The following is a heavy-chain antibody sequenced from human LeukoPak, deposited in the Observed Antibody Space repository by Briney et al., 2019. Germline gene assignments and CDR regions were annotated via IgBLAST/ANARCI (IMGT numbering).Heavy chain of an antibody. CDR1: GFTFSSYA. V-gene: IGHV3-23*01. CDR2: ISGSGDTT. CDR3: ARFDSSGYRDDY. J-gene: IGHJ4*02. Sequence: GGSLRLSCAASGFTFSSYAMSWVRQAPGKGLEWVSTISGSGDTTYYADSVKGRFTVSRDNSKNTLYLQMNSLRAEDTAVRYCARFDSSGYRDDYWGQGTLVSVSS. D-gene: IGHD3-22*01.